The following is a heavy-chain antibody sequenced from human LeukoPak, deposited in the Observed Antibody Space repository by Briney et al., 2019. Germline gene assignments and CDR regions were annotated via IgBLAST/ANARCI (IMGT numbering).Heavy chain of an antibody. CDR2: ISWDGART. J-gene: IGHJ6*03. CDR3: ARVLRYCSGGNCYSGGLGYMDV. CDR1: GFSFQDYT. V-gene: IGHV3-43*01. D-gene: IGHD2-15*01. Sequence: GGSLRLSCAASGFSFQDYTMHWVRQAPGKGLEWVSLISWDGARTNYADSLKGRFAISRDNSKNSLYLQMNSLRAEDTAVYYCARVLRYCSGGNCYSGGLGYMDVWGKGTTVTISS.